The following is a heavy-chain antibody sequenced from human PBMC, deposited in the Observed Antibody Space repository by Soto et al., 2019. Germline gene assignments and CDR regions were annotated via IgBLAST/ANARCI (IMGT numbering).Heavy chain of an antibody. CDR1: GYTFTSYG. Sequence: ASVKVSCKASGYTFTSYGISWVRQAPGQGLEWMGWISAYNGNTNYAQKLQGRVTMTTDTSTSTAYMELRSLRSDDTAVYYCAAESCISTSCYAGYYYGMDVWGQGTTVTVSS. CDR2: ISAYNGNT. J-gene: IGHJ6*02. CDR3: AAESCISTSCYAGYYYGMDV. D-gene: IGHD2-2*01. V-gene: IGHV1-18*01.